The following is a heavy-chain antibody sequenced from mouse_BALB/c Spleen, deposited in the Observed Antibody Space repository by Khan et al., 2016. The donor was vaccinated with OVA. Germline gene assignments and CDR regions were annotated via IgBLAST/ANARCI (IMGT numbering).Heavy chain of an antibody. Sequence: VQLRQSGAELVRPGALVTLSCKASGFNIKDYYMHWVKQRPEQGLEWIGWIDPENGNTIYDPKFQGKASITADTSSNTAYLQLSRLTSEDTAVSYCARSGYDAWFPYWGQGTLVTVSA. CDR2: IDPENGNT. D-gene: IGHD2-3*01. J-gene: IGHJ3*01. V-gene: IGHV14-1*02. CDR1: GFNIKDYY. CDR3: ARSGYDAWFPY.